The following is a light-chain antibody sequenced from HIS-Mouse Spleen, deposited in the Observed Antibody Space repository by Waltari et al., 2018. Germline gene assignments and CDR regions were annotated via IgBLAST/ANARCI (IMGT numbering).Light chain of an antibody. CDR2: EVS. V-gene: IGLV2-8*01. J-gene: IGLJ2*01. CDR1: SSDVGGYHY. Sequence: QSALTQPPSASGSPGQSVTISCTGTSSDVGGYHYVSWYQQHPGKAPKPMIYEVSKRPSGVPDRFSGSKSGNTASLTVSGLQAEDEADYYCSSYAGSNNLVFGGGTKLTVL. CDR3: SSYAGSNNLV.